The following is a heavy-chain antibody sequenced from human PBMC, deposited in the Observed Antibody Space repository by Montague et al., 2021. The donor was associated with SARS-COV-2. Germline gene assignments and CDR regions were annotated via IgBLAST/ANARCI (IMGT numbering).Heavy chain of an antibody. CDR1: GGSFSGNY. CDR2: INHYGRT. CDR3: ARGLPVTTLFYYFGMDV. V-gene: IGHV4-34*01. D-gene: IGHD4-11*01. J-gene: IGHJ6*02. Sequence: SETLSLTCAVYGGSFSGNYWSWIRQPPGKGLEWIGEINHYGRTNYNPSLKSRVTMSVDTSKNQFSLKLSSVTAADTAVYYCARGLPVTTLFYYFGMDVWGQGTTVTVSS.